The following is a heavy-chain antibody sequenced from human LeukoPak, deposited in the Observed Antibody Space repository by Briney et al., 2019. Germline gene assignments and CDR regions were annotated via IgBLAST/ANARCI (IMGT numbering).Heavy chain of an antibody. CDR3: ASSSWEYYFDY. Sequence: EASVKVSCKASGGTFSSYAFSWVRQAPGQGLEWMGGIIPIVGTTNYAQMFQGRVTITADESTSTAYMELRSLRSDDTAVYYCASSSWEYYFDYWGQGTLVTVSS. CDR1: GGTFSSYA. CDR2: IIPIVGTT. D-gene: IGHD6-13*01. J-gene: IGHJ4*02. V-gene: IGHV1-69*13.